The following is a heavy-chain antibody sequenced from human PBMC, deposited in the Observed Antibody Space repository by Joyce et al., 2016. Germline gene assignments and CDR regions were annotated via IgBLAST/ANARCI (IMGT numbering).Heavy chain of an antibody. D-gene: IGHD5-18*01. CDR1: GFSVSNSY. CDR3: ARVGYTFAPADP. CDR2: IHSGGET. V-gene: IGHV3-66*01. Sequence: EVQFVQSGGGSVQPGGSLRLSCAASGFSVSNSYMFWVRQAPGNGLEWVSVIHSGGETDYADSVKGRFTVSRDSSKNTLSLHMASLRADDTAVYYCARVGYTFAPADPWGQGALVTVSS. J-gene: IGHJ5*02.